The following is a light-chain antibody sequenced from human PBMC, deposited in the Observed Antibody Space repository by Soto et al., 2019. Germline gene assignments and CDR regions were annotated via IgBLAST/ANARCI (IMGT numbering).Light chain of an antibody. V-gene: IGLV2-14*01. CDR1: SRDVGGYNY. J-gene: IGLJ2*01. Sequence: QSALTQPASVSGSPGQSITISCTGTSRDVGGYNYVSWHQQHPGKAPKVIITEVSNRPSGVSNRFSGSKSGNTASLTISGLQAEDEADYYCSSYISSSTFVVFGGGTK. CDR2: EVS. CDR3: SSYISSSTFVV.